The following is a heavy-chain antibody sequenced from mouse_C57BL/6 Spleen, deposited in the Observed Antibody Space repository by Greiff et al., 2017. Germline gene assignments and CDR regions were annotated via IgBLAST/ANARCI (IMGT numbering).Heavy chain of an antibody. D-gene: IGHD2-2*01. Sequence: QVQLQQPGTELVKPGASVKLSCKASGYTFPSYWMHWVKQRPGQGLEWIGNINPSNGDTNYNEKFKSKATLTVDKSSSTAYMQLSSLTSEDSAVYYCARSGVTTGYFDYWGQGTTLTVSS. V-gene: IGHV1-53*01. CDR2: INPSNGDT. J-gene: IGHJ2*01. CDR3: ARSGVTTGYFDY. CDR1: GYTFPSYW.